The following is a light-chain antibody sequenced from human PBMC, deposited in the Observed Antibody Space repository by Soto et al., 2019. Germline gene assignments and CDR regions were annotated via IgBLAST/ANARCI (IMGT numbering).Light chain of an antibody. CDR3: CSYAGSSTPHVV. CDR1: NSDVGSYNL. Sequence: QSALTQPASVSGSPGQSITISCTGTNSDVGSYNLVSWYQQQPGKAPKLMIYEVSKRPSGVSNRFSGSKSGNTASLTISGLQAEDDADYYCCSYAGSSTPHVVFGGGTQLTVL. J-gene: IGLJ2*01. V-gene: IGLV2-23*02. CDR2: EVS.